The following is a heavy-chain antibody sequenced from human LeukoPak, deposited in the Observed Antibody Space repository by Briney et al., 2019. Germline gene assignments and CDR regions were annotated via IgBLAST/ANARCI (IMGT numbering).Heavy chain of an antibody. Sequence: GGSLRLSCAASGFTFTDYYLSWIRQAPGRGLEWVSYMSSSGRTIYYADSVKGRFTISRDNAKNSLYLQMNSLRAEDTAVYYCARDLGYSSGWYGDYWGQGTLVTVSS. V-gene: IGHV3-11*04. D-gene: IGHD6-19*01. CDR3: ARDLGYSSGWYGDY. J-gene: IGHJ4*02. CDR2: MSSSGRTI. CDR1: GFTFTDYY.